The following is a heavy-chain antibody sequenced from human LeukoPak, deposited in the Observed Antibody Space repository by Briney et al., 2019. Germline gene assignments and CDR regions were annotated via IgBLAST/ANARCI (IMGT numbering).Heavy chain of an antibody. V-gene: IGHV3-23*01. Sequence: GGSLRLSCAASGFTFTSYAMNWVRQAPGKGLEWVSTISGTGGNTYHADSVKGRFTISRDNSKNTLYLQMNSLRAEDTAVYYCAKASHFGSGSYLNYWGQGTLVTVSS. D-gene: IGHD3-10*01. J-gene: IGHJ4*02. CDR3: AKASHFGSGSYLNY. CDR1: GFTFTSYA. CDR2: ISGTGGNT.